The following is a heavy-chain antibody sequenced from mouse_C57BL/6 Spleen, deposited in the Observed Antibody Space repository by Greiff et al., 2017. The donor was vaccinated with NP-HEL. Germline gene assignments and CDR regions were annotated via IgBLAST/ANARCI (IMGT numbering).Heavy chain of an antibody. CDR1: GYAFTNYL. V-gene: IGHV1-54*01. CDR3: ARSMITTVVATDFDV. D-gene: IGHD1-1*01. Sequence: QVQLQQSGAELVRPGTSVKVSCKASGYAFTNYLIEWVKQRPGQGLEWIGVINPGSGGTNYNEKFKGKATLTADKSSSTAYMQLSSLTSEDSAVYFCARSMITTVVATDFDVWGTGTTVTVSS. CDR2: INPGSGGT. J-gene: IGHJ1*03.